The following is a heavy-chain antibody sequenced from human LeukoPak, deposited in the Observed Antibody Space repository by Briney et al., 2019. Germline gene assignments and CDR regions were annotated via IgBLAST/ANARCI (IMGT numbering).Heavy chain of an antibody. CDR1: GFTFSIYW. Sequence: GGSLRLSCAAAGFTFSIYWMSWVRQAPGKGLEWVANIKQDGSEKYYVDSVKGRFTISRDNAKNSLYLQMNSLRAEDTAVYYCARTKGRGYYGSGIIVWGQGTLVTVSS. D-gene: IGHD3-10*01. J-gene: IGHJ4*02. CDR3: ARTKGRGYYGSGIIV. CDR2: IKQDGSEK. V-gene: IGHV3-7*01.